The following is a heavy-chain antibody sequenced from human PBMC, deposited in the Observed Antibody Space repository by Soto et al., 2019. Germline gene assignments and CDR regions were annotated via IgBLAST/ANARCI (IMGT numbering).Heavy chain of an antibody. V-gene: IGHV1-2*02. CDR3: TTLRLHP. D-gene: IGHD2-15*01. CDR2: INPNTGVT. J-gene: IGHJ5*02. Sequence: WVRQAPGQGIEWMGSINPNTGVTRHAQKFQDRVTMTRDTSINTAYMELTRLTSDDTAVYYCTTLRLHPWGQGILVTVSS.